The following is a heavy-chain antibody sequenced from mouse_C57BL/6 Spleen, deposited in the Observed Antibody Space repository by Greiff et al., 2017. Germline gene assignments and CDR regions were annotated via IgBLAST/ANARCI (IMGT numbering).Heavy chain of an antibody. Sequence: VKLMESGAELVRPGASVTLSCKASGYTFTDYEMHWVKQTPVHGLEWIGAIDPETGGTAYNQKFKGKAILTADKSSSTAYMELRSLTSEDSAVYYCTRGGLYSNYEMDYWGQGTSVTVSS. D-gene: IGHD2-5*01. CDR2: IDPETGGT. V-gene: IGHV1-15*01. J-gene: IGHJ4*01. CDR3: TRGGLYSNYEMDY. CDR1: GYTFTDYE.